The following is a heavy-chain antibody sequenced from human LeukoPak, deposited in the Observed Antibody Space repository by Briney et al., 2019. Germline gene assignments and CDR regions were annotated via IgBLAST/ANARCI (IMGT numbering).Heavy chain of an antibody. Sequence: PGGSLRLSCAASGFTFSGYEMNWVRQAPGKGLEWVSYISSSGSTIYYADSVKGRFTISRDNAKNSLYLQMNSLRAEDTAMYYCARARNNYDSSGYSALDYWGQGTLVTVSS. D-gene: IGHD3-22*01. CDR3: ARARNNYDSSGYSALDY. J-gene: IGHJ4*02. V-gene: IGHV3-48*03. CDR1: GFTFSGYE. CDR2: ISSSGSTI.